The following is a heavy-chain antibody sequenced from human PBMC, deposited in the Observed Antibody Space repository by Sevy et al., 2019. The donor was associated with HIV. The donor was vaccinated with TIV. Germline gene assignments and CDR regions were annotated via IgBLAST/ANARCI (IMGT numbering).Heavy chain of an antibody. J-gene: IGHJ4*02. D-gene: IGHD3-3*01. CDR2: ISSSGSTI. CDR1: GFTFSSYE. Sequence: GGSLRLSYAASGFTFSSYEMSWVRQAPGKGLEWVSYISSSGSTIYYADSVKGRFTISRDNAKNSLYLQMNSLRAEDTAVYYCARGAPYYDFWSGRVHFDYWGQGTLVTVSS. CDR3: ARGAPYYDFWSGRVHFDY. V-gene: IGHV3-48*03.